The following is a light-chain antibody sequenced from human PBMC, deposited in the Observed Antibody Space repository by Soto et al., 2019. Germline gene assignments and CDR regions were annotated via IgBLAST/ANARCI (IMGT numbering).Light chain of an antibody. CDR2: HNS. Sequence: SYELTQPPSVSVAPGQTARINCEGNNIGFKSVHWYHQKPGQAPVLVVYHNSDRPSGIPERFSGSNSANTATLTISRVEAGDEADYYCQVWDDTSDHVVFGGGTKLTVL. CDR3: QVWDDTSDHVV. V-gene: IGLV3-21*02. CDR1: NIGFKS. J-gene: IGLJ2*01.